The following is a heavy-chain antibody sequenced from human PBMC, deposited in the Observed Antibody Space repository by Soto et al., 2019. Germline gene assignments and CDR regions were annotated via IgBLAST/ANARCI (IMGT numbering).Heavy chain of an antibody. J-gene: IGHJ4*02. V-gene: IGHV3-15*07. Sequence: GGSLRLSCAASGFTFSNAWMNWVRQAPGKGLEWVGRIKSKTDGGTTDYAAPVKGRFTISRDDSKNTLYLQMNSLKTEDTAVYYCTTFILSGYFRETDYWGQRTPVTVSS. D-gene: IGHD3-22*01. CDR3: TTFILSGYFRETDY. CDR1: GFTFSNAW. CDR2: IKSKTDGGTT.